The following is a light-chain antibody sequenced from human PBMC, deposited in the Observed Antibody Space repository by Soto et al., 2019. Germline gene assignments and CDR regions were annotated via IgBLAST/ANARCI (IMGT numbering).Light chain of an antibody. J-gene: IGKJ3*01. CDR2: GAS. CDR1: QTISSDY. Sequence: EIVLTQSPGTLSLSPGERVTLSCRASQTISSDYLAWYQQKPGQAPRLLIYGASSRATGIPDRFSGSGSGTDFTLTISRLEPDDFAVYYCQQYETFGPGTKVDIK. V-gene: IGKV3-20*01. CDR3: QQYET.